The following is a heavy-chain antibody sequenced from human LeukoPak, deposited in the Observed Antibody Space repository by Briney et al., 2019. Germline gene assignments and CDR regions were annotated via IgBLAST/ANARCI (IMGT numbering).Heavy chain of an antibody. CDR3: ARDRRRLAAAGEVFDY. CDR1: GYTFTSYG. Sequence: ASVNVSCKASGYTFTSYGISWVRQAAGQGLERMGWISAYNGNTNYAQKLQGRVTMTTDTSTSTAYMELRSLRSDDTAVYYCARDRRRLAAAGEVFDYWGQGTLVTVSS. V-gene: IGHV1-18*01. D-gene: IGHD6-13*01. J-gene: IGHJ4*02. CDR2: ISAYNGNT.